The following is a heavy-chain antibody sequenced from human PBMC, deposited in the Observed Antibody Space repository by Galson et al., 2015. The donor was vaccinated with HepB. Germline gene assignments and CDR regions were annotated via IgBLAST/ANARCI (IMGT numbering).Heavy chain of an antibody. CDR3: TKGEHRSSWGDAFNI. CDR2: ISWNSGSI. D-gene: IGHD3-16*01. V-gene: IGHV3-9*01. CDR1: GFRFDDYA. J-gene: IGHJ3*02. Sequence: SLRLSCAASGFRFDDYAMHWVRQGPGKGLEWVSGISWNSGSIAYADSVKGRFTISRDNAMNSLYMQMNSLRVEDTATYYCTKGEHRSSWGDAFNIWGQGTVVTVSS.